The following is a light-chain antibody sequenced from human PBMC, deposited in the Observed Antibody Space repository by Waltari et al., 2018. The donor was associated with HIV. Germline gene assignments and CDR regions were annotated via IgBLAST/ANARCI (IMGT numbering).Light chain of an antibody. CDR3: QQYGSSAPLT. J-gene: IGKJ4*01. CDR2: GTY. CDR1: QSVSSSH. V-gene: IGKV3-20*01. Sequence: EIVLTQSPGALSLSPVERATLPRRASQSVSSSHLAWYQQRPGQAPRLLIYGTYSRATGIPDRFSGSGSGTDFTLTISRLEPEDFAVYYCQQYGSSAPLTFGGGTKVEIK.